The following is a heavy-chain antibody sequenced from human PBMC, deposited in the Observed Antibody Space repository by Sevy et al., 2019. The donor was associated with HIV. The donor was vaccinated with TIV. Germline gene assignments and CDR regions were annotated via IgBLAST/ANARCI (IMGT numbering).Heavy chain of an antibody. Sequence: ASVKVSCKASGGTFSSYAISWVRQAPGQGLEWMGGIIPIFGTANYAQKFQGRVTITADKSTSTAYMELSSLRSEDTAVYYCARGSGGYDHPTTVTTWRYYYYYYMDVWGKGTTVTVSS. V-gene: IGHV1-69*06. CDR1: GGTFSSYA. CDR2: IIPIFGTA. J-gene: IGHJ6*03. CDR3: ARGSGGYDHPTTVTTWRYYYYYYMDV. D-gene: IGHD4-17*01.